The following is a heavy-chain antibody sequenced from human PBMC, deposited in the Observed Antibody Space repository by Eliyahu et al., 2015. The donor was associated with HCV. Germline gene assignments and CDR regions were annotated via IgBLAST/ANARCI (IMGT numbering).Heavy chain of an antibody. CDR1: GFTFSHYA. Sequence: EVQLLESGGGLVQPGGSLRLSCVASGFTFSHYAMXWVRQAPGKGVGWVSAITGSGDSTFYADSVKGRFTISRDNSKNTLSLQINSLRAEDTAVYHCAKNRHYGDYEYYFDYWGQGTLVTVSS. D-gene: IGHD4-17*01. J-gene: IGHJ4*02. CDR3: AKNRHYGDYEYYFDY. CDR2: ITGSGDST. V-gene: IGHV3-23*01.